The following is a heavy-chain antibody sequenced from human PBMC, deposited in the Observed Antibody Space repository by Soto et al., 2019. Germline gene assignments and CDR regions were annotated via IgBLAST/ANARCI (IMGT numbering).Heavy chain of an antibody. CDR3: AKGPLDYGSRPEY. CDR1: GFTFSNYA. V-gene: IGHV3-23*01. J-gene: IGHJ4*02. D-gene: IGHD3-10*01. Sequence: EVQLLESGGGLVQPGGSLRLSCAASGFTFSNYAMIWVRKAPGKGLEWVSGISGSGGSTYYADSVKGRFTISRDNSKNTLYLQVNSLRAEDTAVYYCAKGPLDYGSRPEYWGQGTLVTVSS. CDR2: ISGSGGST.